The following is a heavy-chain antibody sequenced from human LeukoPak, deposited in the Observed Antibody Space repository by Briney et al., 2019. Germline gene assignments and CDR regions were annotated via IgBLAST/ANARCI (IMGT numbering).Heavy chain of an antibody. CDR3: AKGMSSGWRTGVFDY. D-gene: IGHD6-19*01. CDR1: GFTLSSYG. J-gene: IGHJ4*02. V-gene: IGHV3-30*18. Sequence: GRSLRLSCAASGFTLSSYGMHWVRQAPGKGLEWVAVISYDGSNKYYADSVKGRFTISRDNSKNTLYLQMNSLRAEDTAVYYCAKGMSSGWRTGVFDYWGQGTLVTVSS. CDR2: ISYDGSNK.